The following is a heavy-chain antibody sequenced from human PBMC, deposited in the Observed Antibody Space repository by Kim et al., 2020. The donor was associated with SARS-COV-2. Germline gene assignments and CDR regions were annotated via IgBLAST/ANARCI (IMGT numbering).Heavy chain of an antibody. CDR1: GGSISSGDYY. Sequence: SETLSLTCTVSGGSISSGDYYWSWIRQPPGKGLEWIGYIYYSGSTYYNPSLKSRVTISVDTSKNQFSLKLSSVTAADTAVYYCARVSGYDSLEYDFSDDYWGQGTLVTVSS. CDR3: ARVSGYDSLEYDFSDDY. D-gene: IGHD5-12*01. V-gene: IGHV4-30-4*01. CDR2: IYYSGST. J-gene: IGHJ4*02.